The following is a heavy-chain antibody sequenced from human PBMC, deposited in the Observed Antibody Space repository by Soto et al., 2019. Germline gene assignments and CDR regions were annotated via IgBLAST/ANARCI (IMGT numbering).Heavy chain of an antibody. CDR1: ADTFSSSA. J-gene: IGHJ6*02. CDR3: ERYLISNSPNDGLDF. Sequence: QVQLVQSGAEVKKPGSSVKVSCKASADTFSSSAFSWVRQAPGQGLEWMGGIIPVFHAANYAQKFQGRVTLTADETTSTVYMELSSLRSEDTGVYYCERYLISNSPNDGLDFWGQGTPVTVSS. D-gene: IGHD1-7*01. V-gene: IGHV1-69*01. CDR2: IIPVFHAA.